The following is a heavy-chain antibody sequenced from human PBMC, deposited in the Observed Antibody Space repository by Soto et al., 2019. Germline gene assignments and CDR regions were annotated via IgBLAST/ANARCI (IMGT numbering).Heavy chain of an antibody. J-gene: IGHJ6*02. Sequence: EVQLLESGGGLVQPGGSLRLSCAASGFDFSSYAMTWVRQAPGKGLEWVSAIRSVDVNTYYADSVKGRCTISRDNSKNTLYLQINSLRAEDTALYYCAKPVQVRPGYYYGMDVWGQGPTVTVSS. CDR2: IRSVDVNT. CDR3: AKPVQVRPGYYYGMDV. V-gene: IGHV3-23*01. CDR1: GFDFSSYA.